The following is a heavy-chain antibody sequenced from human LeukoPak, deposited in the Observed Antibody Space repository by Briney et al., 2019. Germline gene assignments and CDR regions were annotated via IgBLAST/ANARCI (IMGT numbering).Heavy chain of an antibody. CDR2: IYYSGST. Sequence: MTSQTLSLTCTVSGGSISSGDYSWSWIRQPPGKGLEWIGYIYYSGSTYYNPSLKSRVTISVDTSKNQFSLKLSSVTAADTAVYYCARHPFQYPFDHWGQGTVVSVSS. D-gene: IGHD2/OR15-2a*01. CDR1: GGSISSGDYS. CDR3: ARHPFQYPFDH. J-gene: IGHJ5*02. V-gene: IGHV4-30-4*01.